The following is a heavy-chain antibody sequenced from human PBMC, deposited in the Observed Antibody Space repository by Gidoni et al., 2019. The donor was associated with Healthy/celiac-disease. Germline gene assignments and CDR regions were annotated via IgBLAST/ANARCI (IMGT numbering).Heavy chain of an antibody. CDR3: AGEASFYDFWSGSFGFDP. Sequence: QVQLQESGPGLVKPSQTLSLTCTVSGGSISSGDYYWSWIRQPPGKGLEWIGYIYYSGSTYYNPSLKSRVTISVDTSKNQFSLKLSSVTAADTAVYYCAGEASFYDFWSGSFGFDPWGQGTLVTVSS. CDR1: GGSISSGDYY. V-gene: IGHV4-30-4*01. CDR2: IYYSGST. J-gene: IGHJ5*02. D-gene: IGHD3-3*01.